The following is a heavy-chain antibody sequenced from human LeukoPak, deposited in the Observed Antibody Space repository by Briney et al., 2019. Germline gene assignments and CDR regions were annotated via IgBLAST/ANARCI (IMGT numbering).Heavy chain of an antibody. CDR3: AELGITMIGGV. D-gene: IGHD3-10*02. V-gene: IGHV3-48*04. Sequence: GSLRLSCAASGFTFSSYVITWCRQPPGKGLEWGSYISSSSSTIYYADSVKGRFTISRDNAKKSLYLQMNSLRAEDTAVYYCAELGITMIGGVWGKGTTVTISS. CDR1: GFTFSSYV. CDR2: ISSSSSTI. J-gene: IGHJ6*04.